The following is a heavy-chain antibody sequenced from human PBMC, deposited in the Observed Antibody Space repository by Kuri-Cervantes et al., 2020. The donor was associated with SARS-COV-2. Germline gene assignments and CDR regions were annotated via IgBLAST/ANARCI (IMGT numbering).Heavy chain of an antibody. CDR2: IYYSGST. Sequence: SETLSLTCTVSGGSISSHYWSWIRQPPGKGLEWIGYIYYSGSTNYNPSLKSRVTISVDTSKNQFSLKLSSVTAADTAVYYCARVDRATVATDASDIWGQGTMVTVSS. D-gene: IGHD4-23*01. CDR1: GGSISSHY. V-gene: IGHV4-59*08. J-gene: IGHJ3*02. CDR3: ARVDRATVATDASDI.